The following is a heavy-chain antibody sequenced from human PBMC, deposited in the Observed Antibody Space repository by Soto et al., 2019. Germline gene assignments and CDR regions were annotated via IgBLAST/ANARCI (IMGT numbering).Heavy chain of an antibody. CDR2: TYFRSKWYN. Sequence: SQTLSLTCAISGDSVSSNTASWNWIRQSPSRGLEWLGGTYFRSKWYNDYAVSVESRIIINPDTSNNQFSLQLNSVTPEDTAVYFCAKGDNLGPKTGYAFDPWGQGIMVTVSS. CDR3: AKGDNLGPKTGYAFDP. CDR1: GDSVSSNTAS. V-gene: IGHV6-1*01. J-gene: IGHJ5*02. D-gene: IGHD5-12*01.